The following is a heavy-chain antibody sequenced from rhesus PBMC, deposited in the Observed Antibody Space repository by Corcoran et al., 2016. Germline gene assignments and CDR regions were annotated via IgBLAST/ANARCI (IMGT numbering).Heavy chain of an antibody. J-gene: IGHJ4*01. CDR2: INGNSGST. V-gene: IGHV4-80*01. CDR1: GVSISSYW. Sequence: QVQLQESGPGLVKPSVTLSLTSPVSGVSISSYWWSWIRPPPGKGLEWVGEINGNSGSTNYNPSLKSRVTISRDTSKNQFSLILSSVTAADSALYFCTTLIDSWGQGVLVTVSS. CDR3: TTLIDS.